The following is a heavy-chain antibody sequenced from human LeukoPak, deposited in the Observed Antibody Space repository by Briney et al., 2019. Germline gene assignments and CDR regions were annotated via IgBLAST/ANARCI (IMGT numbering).Heavy chain of an antibody. CDR1: GFTFSRYA. V-gene: IGHV3-23*01. J-gene: IGHJ4*02. D-gene: IGHD3-3*01. CDR3: ARDVPPSLYDFWSGYYTGGPPG. Sequence: GGSLRLSCAASGFTFSRYAMSWVRQAPGKGLEWVSAISGSGGSTYYADSVKGRFTISRDNSKNTLYLQMNSLRAEDTAVYYCARDVPPSLYDFWSGYYTGGPPGWGQGTLVTVFS. CDR2: ISGSGGST.